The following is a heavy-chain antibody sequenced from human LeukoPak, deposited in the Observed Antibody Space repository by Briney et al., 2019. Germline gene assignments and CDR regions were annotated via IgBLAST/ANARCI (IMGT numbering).Heavy chain of an antibody. J-gene: IGHJ4*02. CDR3: ARDMYDFLSAAYYFDY. CDR1: GYTFSGHY. CDR2: INPNTGGT. V-gene: IGHV1-2*02. Sequence: ASVKVSCKASGYTFSGHYMHWVRQAPGQGLEWMGWINPNTGGTNYAQKFQGGVTMTRDTSISTVYMELRRLRSDDTAVYYCARDMYDFLSAAYYFDYWRQGTLVTASS. D-gene: IGHD3-3*01.